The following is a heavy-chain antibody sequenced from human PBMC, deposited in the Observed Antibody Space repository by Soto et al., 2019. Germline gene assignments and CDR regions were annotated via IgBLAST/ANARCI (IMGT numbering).Heavy chain of an antibody. J-gene: IGHJ6*02. CDR2: ISYDGSNK. CDR1: GFTFSSYA. D-gene: IGHD3-3*01. Sequence: TGGSLRLSCAASGFTFSSYAMHWVRQAPGKGLEWVAVISYDGSNKYYADSVKGRFTISRDNSKNTLYLQMNSLRAEDTAVYYCARDLSDDFWSGYHRGMDVWGQGTTVTVSS. V-gene: IGHV3-30-3*01. CDR3: ARDLSDDFWSGYHRGMDV.